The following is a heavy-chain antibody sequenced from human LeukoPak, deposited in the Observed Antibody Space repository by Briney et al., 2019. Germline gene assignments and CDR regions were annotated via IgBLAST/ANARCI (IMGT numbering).Heavy chain of an antibody. V-gene: IGHV6-1*01. J-gene: IGHJ3*02. CDR3: ARDSSDDYGDPRGTFDI. CDR2: TYYRSKWYN. Sequence: PSQTLSLTCAISGDSVSSIHAAWHWIRQSPSRGLEWLGRTYYRSKWYNDYAVSVKSRITINPDTSKNQFSLQLNSVTAADTAVYYCARDSSDDYGDPRGTFDIWGQGTMVTVSS. D-gene: IGHD4-17*01. CDR1: GDSVSSIHAA.